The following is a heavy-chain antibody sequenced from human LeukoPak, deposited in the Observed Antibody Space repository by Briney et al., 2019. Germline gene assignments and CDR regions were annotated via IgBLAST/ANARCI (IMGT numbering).Heavy chain of an antibody. J-gene: IGHJ3*02. CDR2: IYTSGST. Sequence: SETLSPTCTVSGGSISSGGYYWSWIRQPAGKGLEWIGRIYTSGSTNYNPSLKSRVTMSVDTSKNQFSLKLSSVTAADTAVYYCARARGGCSSTSCYDAFDIWGQGTMVTVSS. CDR3: ARARGGCSSTSCYDAFDI. D-gene: IGHD2-2*01. CDR1: GGSISSGGYY. V-gene: IGHV4-61*02.